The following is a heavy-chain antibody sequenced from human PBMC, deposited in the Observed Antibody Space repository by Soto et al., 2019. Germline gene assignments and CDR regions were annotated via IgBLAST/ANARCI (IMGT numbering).Heavy chain of an antibody. J-gene: IGHJ4*02. D-gene: IGHD4-17*01. CDR1: GFSFSDHY. CDR3: ARDTAVNGYGDYTIDY. Sequence: GGSLRLSCAASGFSFSDHYIDWVRQAPGKGLEWVGRTRNKANSYTTQYAASVKDRFTISRDESKNSLYLQMNSLKTEDTAVYYCARDTAVNGYGDYTIDYWGQGTLVTVSS. CDR2: TRNKANSYTT. V-gene: IGHV3-72*01.